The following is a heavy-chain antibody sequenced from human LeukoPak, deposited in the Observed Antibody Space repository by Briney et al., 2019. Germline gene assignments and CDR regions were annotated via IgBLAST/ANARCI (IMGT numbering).Heavy chain of an antibody. J-gene: IGHJ4*02. D-gene: IGHD6-19*01. CDR3: ARRLAVASYTDY. V-gene: IGHV1-18*01. CDR1: GYTLTSYG. CDR2: ISAYNGNT. Sequence: ASVKVSCKASGYTLTSYGISWVRQAPGQGLEWMGWISAYNGNTNYAQKLQGRVTMTTDTSTSTAYMELRSLRSDDTAVYYCARRLAVASYTDYWGQGTPVTVSS.